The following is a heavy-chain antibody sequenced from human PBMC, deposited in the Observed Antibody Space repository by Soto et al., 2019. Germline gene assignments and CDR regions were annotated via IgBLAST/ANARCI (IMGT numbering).Heavy chain of an antibody. CDR1: GFTFSSYE. D-gene: IGHD3-9*01. V-gene: IGHV3-48*03. CDR2: ISSSGSTI. Sequence: GGSLRLPCAASGFTFSSYEMNWVRQAPGKGLEWVSYISSSGSTIYYADSVKGRFTISGDNAKNSLYLQMNSLRAEDTAVYYCARAKRYFDWLLLYYFDYWGQGTLVTVSS. CDR3: ARAKRYFDWLLLYYFDY. J-gene: IGHJ4*02.